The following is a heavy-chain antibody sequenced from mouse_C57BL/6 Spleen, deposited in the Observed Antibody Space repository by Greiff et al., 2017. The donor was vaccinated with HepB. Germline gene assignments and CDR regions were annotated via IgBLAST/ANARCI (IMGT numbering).Heavy chain of an antibody. J-gene: IGHJ3*01. V-gene: IGHV14-4*01. CDR1: GFNIKDDY. CDR2: IDPENGDT. D-gene: IGHD3-3*01. Sequence: EVQLQQSGAELVRPGASVKLSCTASGFNIKDDYMHWVKQRPEQGLEWIGWIDPENGDTEYASKFQGKATITADTSSNTAYLQLSSLTSEDTAVYYCTTSLGVAYWGQGTLVTVSA. CDR3: TTSLGVAY.